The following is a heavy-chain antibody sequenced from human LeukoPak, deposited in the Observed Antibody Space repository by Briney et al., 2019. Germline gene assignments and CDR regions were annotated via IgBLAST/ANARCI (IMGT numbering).Heavy chain of an antibody. CDR1: GCSFSSYD. Sequence: SETLSLTCTISGCSFSSYDWSWIRQPPGKGLEWIGNIYYSGSTKYNPSLRSVVTISVATSKNQFSLKLPSVTAADTAVYYCARVLPIVVVTDGLDAFDIWGQGTMVTVSS. V-gene: IGHV4-59*01. CDR3: ARVLPIVVVTDGLDAFDI. D-gene: IGHD2-21*02. J-gene: IGHJ3*02. CDR2: IYYSGST.